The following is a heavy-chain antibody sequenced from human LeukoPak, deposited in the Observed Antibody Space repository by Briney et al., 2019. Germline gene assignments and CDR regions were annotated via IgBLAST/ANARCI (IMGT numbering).Heavy chain of an antibody. CDR2: VFHSGNT. CDR1: GYSISSTYY. J-gene: IGHJ3*02. V-gene: IGHV4-38-2*02. CDR3: ARHDAPGGYYYDSSRAFDI. Sequence: SETLSLTCTVSGYSISSTYYWGWIRQPPGKGLEWVGSVFHSGNTYYNPSLKSRLTISADTSKNQFSLTLTSATAADTAVYYCARHDAPGGYYYDSSRAFDIWGQGTMVTVSS. D-gene: IGHD3-22*01.